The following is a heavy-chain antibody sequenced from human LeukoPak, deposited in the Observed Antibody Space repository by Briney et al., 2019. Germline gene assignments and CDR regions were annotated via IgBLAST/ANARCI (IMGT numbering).Heavy chain of an antibody. CDR3: ARDRSRSGPLDAFDI. CDR1: GYTLTSSG. D-gene: IGHD3-3*01. CDR2: ISAYNGNT. Sequence: ASVKVSCKASGYTLTSSGISWVRRAPGQGLEWMGWISAYNGNTNYAQHLQGRVTMTTDTSTSTAYMELRSLRSDDTAVYYCARDRSRSGPLDAFDIWGQGTMVTVSS. V-gene: IGHV1-18*01. J-gene: IGHJ3*02.